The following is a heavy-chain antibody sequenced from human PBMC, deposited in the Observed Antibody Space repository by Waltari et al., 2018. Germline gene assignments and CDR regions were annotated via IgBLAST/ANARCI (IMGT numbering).Heavy chain of an antibody. CDR2: IYYSGST. V-gene: IGHV4-39*07. Sequence: QLQLQESGPGLVKPSETLSLTCTVSGGSISSSSYYWGWIRQPPGKGLEWIGSIYYSGSTYFHPSLKILVTISVVTSKNQFSLKLSSVTAADTAVYYCARVVKTYYYDSSGYYGLSAFDIWGQGTMVTVSS. J-gene: IGHJ3*02. CDR1: GGSISSSSYY. D-gene: IGHD3-22*01. CDR3: ARVVKTYYYDSSGYYGLSAFDI.